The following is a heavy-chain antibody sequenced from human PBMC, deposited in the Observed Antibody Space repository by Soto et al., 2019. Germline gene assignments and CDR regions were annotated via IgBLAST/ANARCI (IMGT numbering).Heavy chain of an antibody. CDR1: GFTFSSYA. V-gene: IGHV3-23*01. D-gene: IGHD6-13*01. CDR3: AKGSPDYYYYYGMDV. CDR2: ISGSGGST. J-gene: IGHJ6*02. Sequence: EVQLLESGGGLVQPGGSLRLSCAASGFTFSSYAMSWVRQAPGKGLEWVSAISGSGGSTYYADSVKGRFSISRDNSKNTLYLQMNGLRAEDTAVYYCAKGSPDYYYYYGMDVWGQGTTVTVSS.